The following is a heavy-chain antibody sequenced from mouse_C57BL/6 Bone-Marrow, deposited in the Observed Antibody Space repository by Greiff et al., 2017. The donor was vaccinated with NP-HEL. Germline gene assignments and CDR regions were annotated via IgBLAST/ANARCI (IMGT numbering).Heavy chain of an antibody. J-gene: IGHJ4*01. D-gene: IGHD1-1*01. CDR2: ISDGGSYT. V-gene: IGHV5-4*01. Sequence: EVQLVESGGGLVKPGGSLKLSCAASGFTFSSYAMSWVRQTPEKRLEWVATISDGGSYTYYPDNVKGRFTISRDNAKNNLYLQMSHLKSEDTAMYYCASLYGSSLYAMDYWGQGTSVTVSS. CDR1: GFTFSSYA. CDR3: ASLYGSSLYAMDY.